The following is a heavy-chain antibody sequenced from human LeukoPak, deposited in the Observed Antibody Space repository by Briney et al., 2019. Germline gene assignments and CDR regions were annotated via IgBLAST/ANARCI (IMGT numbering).Heavy chain of an antibody. CDR3: ARHGAPAAIFGPARKNWFDP. J-gene: IGHJ5*02. Sequence: ASVKVSYTASGYTFTSYGISWVRQAPGQGLEGMGWISAYNGNTNYAQKLQGRVTMTTDTSTSTAYMELRSLRSDDTAVYYCARHGAPAAIFGPARKNWFDPWGQGTLVTVSS. CDR1: GYTFTSYG. CDR2: ISAYNGNT. D-gene: IGHD2-2*01. V-gene: IGHV1-18*01.